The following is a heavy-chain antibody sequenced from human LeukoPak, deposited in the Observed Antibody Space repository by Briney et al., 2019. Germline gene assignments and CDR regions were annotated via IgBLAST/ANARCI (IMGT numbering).Heavy chain of an antibody. CDR3: ARHTQYSSNLLYYYYYYYMDV. Sequence: ASETLSLTCTVSGGSISSSSYYWGWIRQPPGKGLEWIGSIYYSGSTYYNPSLKSRVTISVDTSKNQFSLKLSSVTAADTAVYYCARHTQYSSNLLYYYYYYYMDVWGKGTTVTVSS. D-gene: IGHD6-13*01. CDR1: GGSISSSSYY. V-gene: IGHV4-39*01. CDR2: IYYSGST. J-gene: IGHJ6*03.